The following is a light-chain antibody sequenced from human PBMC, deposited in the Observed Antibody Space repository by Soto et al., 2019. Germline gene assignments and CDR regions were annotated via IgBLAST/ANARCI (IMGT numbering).Light chain of an antibody. Sequence: DIQMTQSPSSVSASVGDRVTITCRASQGINSWLVWYQQRPGKAPKLLIYAASSLQSGVPSRFSGSVSATNFTLTISSLQPEDFATYYCQQANSFPITFGQGTRLEIK. CDR3: QQANSFPIT. V-gene: IGKV1-12*01. CDR1: QGINSW. CDR2: AAS. J-gene: IGKJ5*01.